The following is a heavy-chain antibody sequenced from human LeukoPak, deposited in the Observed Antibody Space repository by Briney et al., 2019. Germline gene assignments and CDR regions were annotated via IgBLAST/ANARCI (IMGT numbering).Heavy chain of an antibody. V-gene: IGHV4-59*01. J-gene: IGHJ4*02. CDR1: GASISDYY. CDR2: IYYSGST. Sequence: NPSEALSLTCTVSGASISDYYYSWIRQPPGKGLEWIGYIYYSGSTNYNPSLQSRVTISVDTSKNQFSLRMSSVTAADTAVYYCAIWLAAPKFHYWGQGTLVTVSS. D-gene: IGHD6-6*01. CDR3: AIWLAAPKFHY.